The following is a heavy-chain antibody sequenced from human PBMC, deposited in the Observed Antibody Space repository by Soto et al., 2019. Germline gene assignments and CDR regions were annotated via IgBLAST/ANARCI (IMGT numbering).Heavy chain of an antibody. Sequence: QVQLVQSGAEVKKPGASVKVSCKASGYTFTSYYMHWVRQAPGQGLEWMGIINPSGGSTSYAQKFQGRVTMTRDTSKSTVYMELSSLRSEDTAVYYCARGGIAVAGTSLDFDYWGQGTLVTVAS. V-gene: IGHV1-46*03. CDR2: INPSGGST. D-gene: IGHD6-19*01. J-gene: IGHJ4*02. CDR1: GYTFTSYY. CDR3: ARGGIAVAGTSLDFDY.